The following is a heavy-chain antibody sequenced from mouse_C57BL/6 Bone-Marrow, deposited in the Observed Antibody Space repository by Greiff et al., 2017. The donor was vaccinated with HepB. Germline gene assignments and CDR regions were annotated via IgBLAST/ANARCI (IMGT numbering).Heavy chain of an antibody. CDR1: GFTFSDYY. J-gene: IGHJ1*03. D-gene: IGHD1-1*01. CDR2: INYDGSST. V-gene: IGHV5-16*01. CDR3: ARGGSSYRYWYFDV. Sequence: EVQRVESEGGLVQPGSSMKLSCTASGFTFSDYYMAWVRQVPEKGLEWVANINYDGSSTYYLDSLKSRFIISRDNAKNILYLQMSSLKSEDTATYYCARGGSSYRYWYFDVWGTGTTVTVSS.